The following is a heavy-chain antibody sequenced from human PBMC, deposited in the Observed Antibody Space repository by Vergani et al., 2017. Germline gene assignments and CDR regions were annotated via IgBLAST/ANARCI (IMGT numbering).Heavy chain of an antibody. J-gene: IGHJ6*03. CDR2: ISSSSSYI. CDR1: GFTFSSYS. D-gene: IGHD2-2*01. Sequence: EVQLVESGGGLVKPGGSLRLSCAASGFTFSSYSMNWVRQAPGKGLEWVSSISSSSSYIYYADSVKGRFTISRDNAKNSLYLQMNSLRAEDTAVYYCARDPCSGTSCYLGGYYYYYYMDVWGKGTTVTVSS. CDR3: ARDPCSGTSCYLGGYYYYYYMDV. V-gene: IGHV3-21*01.